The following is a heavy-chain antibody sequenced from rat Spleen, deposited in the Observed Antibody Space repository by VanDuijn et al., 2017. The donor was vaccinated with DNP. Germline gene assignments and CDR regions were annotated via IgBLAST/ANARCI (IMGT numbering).Heavy chain of an antibody. V-gene: IGHV2S12*01. CDR1: GFSLTTYG. CDR2: ISNGGDT. Sequence: QVQLKESGPGLVQPSQTLSLTCTVSGFSLTTYGVAWVRQPPGKGLEWIAAISNGGDTHYNSVLKSRLSISRDISESQVFLKVNSLQIEDTAIYFCSKDSYGDNFDYWGQGVLVTVSS. D-gene: IGHD1-11*01. J-gene: IGHJ2*01. CDR3: SKDSYGDNFDY.